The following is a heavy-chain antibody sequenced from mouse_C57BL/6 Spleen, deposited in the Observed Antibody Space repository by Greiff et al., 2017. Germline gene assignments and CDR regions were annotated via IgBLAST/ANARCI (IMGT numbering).Heavy chain of an antibody. J-gene: IGHJ1*03. CDR1: GFTFSSYA. CDR3: TSDYYGSSHWYFDG. D-gene: IGHD1-1*01. V-gene: IGHV5-9-1*02. Sequence: EVKVVESGEGLVKPGGSLKLSCAASGFTFSSYAMSWVRQTPEKRLEWVAYISSGGDYIYYADTVKGRYTISRDNARNTLYLQMSSLKSEDTAMYYCTSDYYGSSHWYFDGWGTGTTVTVSS. CDR2: ISSGGDYI.